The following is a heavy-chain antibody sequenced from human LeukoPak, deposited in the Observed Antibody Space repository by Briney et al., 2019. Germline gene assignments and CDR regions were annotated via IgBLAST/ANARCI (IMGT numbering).Heavy chain of an antibody. D-gene: IGHD4-23*01. CDR3: VRGQTTVVPQLSAFDI. J-gene: IGHJ3*02. Sequence: SVKVSCKASGGTFSSYAISWVRQAPGQGLEWMGGIIPIFGTANYAQKFQGRVTITTDESTSTAYMELSSLRSEDTAVYYCVRGQTTVVPQLSAFDIWGQGTMVTVSS. CDR1: GGTFSSYA. CDR2: IIPIFGTA. V-gene: IGHV1-69*05.